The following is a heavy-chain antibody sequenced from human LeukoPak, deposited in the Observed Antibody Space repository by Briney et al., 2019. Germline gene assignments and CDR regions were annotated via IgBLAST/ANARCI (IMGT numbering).Heavy chain of an antibody. J-gene: IGHJ4*02. CDR3: ARDPTAAGLFDY. Sequence: QPGRSLKLCCAASGFTFSSYAMHWVRQASGKGLEWVAVISYDGSNKYYADSVKGRFTISRDNSKNTLYLQMNSLRAEDTAVYYCARDPTAAGLFDYWGQGTLVTVSS. D-gene: IGHD6-13*01. V-gene: IGHV3-30*04. CDR2: ISYDGSNK. CDR1: GFTFSSYA.